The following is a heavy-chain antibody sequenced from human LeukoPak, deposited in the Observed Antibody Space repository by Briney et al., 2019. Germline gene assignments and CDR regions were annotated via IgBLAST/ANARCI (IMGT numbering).Heavy chain of an antibody. Sequence: SETLSLTCAVSGYSISSGYYWGWIRQPPGKGLEWIGSIYHSGSTYYNPSLKSRVTISVDTSKNQFSLKLSSVTAADAAVYYCARRPGPHPHYFDYWGQGTLVTVSS. J-gene: IGHJ4*02. D-gene: IGHD3-10*01. CDR1: GYSISSGYY. CDR3: ARRPGPHPHYFDY. V-gene: IGHV4-38-2*01. CDR2: IYHSGST.